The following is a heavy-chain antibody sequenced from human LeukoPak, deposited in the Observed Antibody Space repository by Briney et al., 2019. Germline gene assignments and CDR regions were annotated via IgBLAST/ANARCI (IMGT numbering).Heavy chain of an antibody. CDR1: VFTFSPYW. Sequence: GGSLRLSCASSVFTFSPYWMTWVRQARGRGLEGVANIKRDGRKIHYGDTVKGQFTISRDNVKNSMFLQMNSLRAEYTAVYYGASLLVAGVASVDYWGQGTLVTVSS. CDR3: ASLLVAGVASVDY. V-gene: IGHV3-7*03. CDR2: IKRDGRKI. D-gene: IGHD6-19*01. J-gene: IGHJ4*02.